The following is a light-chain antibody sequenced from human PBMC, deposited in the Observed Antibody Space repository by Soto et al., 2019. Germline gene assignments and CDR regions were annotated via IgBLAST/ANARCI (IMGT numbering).Light chain of an antibody. V-gene: IGKV3-20*01. J-gene: IGKJ5*01. Sequence: EIVLTQSPGTLSLSPGGRATLSCRASQSVSRSYFAWYQQKPGQAPRLLIYGASNRATDIPDRFSGRGSGTDFTLTISRLEPEDFAVYYCQQYGSSPPSSTFGQGTRLEIK. CDR1: QSVSRSY. CDR2: GAS. CDR3: QQYGSSPPSST.